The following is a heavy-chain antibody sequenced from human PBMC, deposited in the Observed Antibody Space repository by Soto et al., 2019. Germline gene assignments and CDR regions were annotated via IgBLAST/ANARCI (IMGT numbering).Heavy chain of an antibody. CDR3: AKDIGRFLDTYGMDV. D-gene: IGHD3-3*01. CDR1: GFTFDDYA. J-gene: IGHJ6*02. CDR2: ISGTSGSI. V-gene: IGHV3-9*01. Sequence: EVQLVESGGSLVQPGRSLRLSCAAYGFTFDDYAMHWVRQAPGKGLEWVSGISGTSGSIGYADSVKGRFTSSRDNAKNSLDLQMNSLIAEATALYYCAKDIGRFLDTYGMDVWGQGTTVTVSS.